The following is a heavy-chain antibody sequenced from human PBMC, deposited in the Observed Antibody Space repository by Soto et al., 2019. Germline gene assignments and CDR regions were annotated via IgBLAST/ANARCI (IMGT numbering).Heavy chain of an antibody. CDR3: ARFASGKSAST. Sequence: PGGSLRPSCAASGFTFSDYWMSWTRQAPGKGLEWVANMKYDGSEEYYVDSVRGRFTISRDNAMNSLHLQMNSLRADDTAVYYSARFASGKSASTWGQGTLVTVSS. D-gene: IGHD5-12*01. CDR1: GFTFSDYW. CDR2: MKYDGSEE. V-gene: IGHV3-7*05. J-gene: IGHJ5*02.